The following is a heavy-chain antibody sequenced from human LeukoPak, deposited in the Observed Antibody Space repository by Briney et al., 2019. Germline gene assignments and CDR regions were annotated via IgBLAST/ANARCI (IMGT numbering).Heavy chain of an antibody. CDR1: GFTFSSSS. D-gene: IGHD3-10*01. Sequence: GGSLRLSCAVSGFTFSSSSMNWVRQAPGKGLEWVSSISSSSSYIYYADSVKGRFTISRDNAKNTLYLQMNSLRAEDTAVYYCARDLSYSLEYWGQGTLVTVSS. CDR2: ISSSSSYI. V-gene: IGHV3-21*01. CDR3: ARDLSYSLEY. J-gene: IGHJ4*02.